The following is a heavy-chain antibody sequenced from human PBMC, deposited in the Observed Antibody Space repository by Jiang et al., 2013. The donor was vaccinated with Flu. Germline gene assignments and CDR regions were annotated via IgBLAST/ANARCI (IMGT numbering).Heavy chain of an antibody. CDR2: IYYSGSN. D-gene: IGHD2-15*01. J-gene: IGHJ6*02. CDR3: ARMGVVDYYGMDV. CDR1: GGSISSSSYY. Sequence: SLTCTVSGGSISSSSYYWGWIRQPPGKGLEWIGSIYYSGSNYYNPSLKSRVTISVDTSKNQFSLKLSSVTAADTAVYYCARMGVVDYYGMDVWGQGTTVTVSS. V-gene: IGHV4-39*07.